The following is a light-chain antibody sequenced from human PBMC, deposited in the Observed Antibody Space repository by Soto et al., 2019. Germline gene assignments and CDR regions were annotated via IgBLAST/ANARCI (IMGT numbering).Light chain of an antibody. V-gene: IGLV2-14*01. CDR3: TSYTSSGPWV. J-gene: IGLJ3*02. CDR2: EVN. Sequence: QSALTQPASVSGSPGQSITISCTGTSGDVGGYNYVSWYQLDPGKAPKLIIYEVNNRPSGVSNRFSGSKSGNTASLTISGLHAEDEADYYCTSYTSSGPWVFGGGTKVTVL. CDR1: SGDVGGYNY.